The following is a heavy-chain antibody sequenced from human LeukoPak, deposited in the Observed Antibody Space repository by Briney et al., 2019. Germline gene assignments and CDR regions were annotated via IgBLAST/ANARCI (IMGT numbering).Heavy chain of an antibody. CDR1: GFTFSSYS. CDR3: ARARVVPAAPLYLDY. Sequence: GGSLRLSCAASGFTFSSYSMNWVRQAPGKGLEWVSYISSSSSTIYYVDSVKGRFTISRDNAKNSLYLQMNSLRAEDTAVYYCARARVVPAAPLYLDYWGQGTLVTVSS. J-gene: IGHJ4*02. V-gene: IGHV3-48*04. CDR2: ISSSSSTI. D-gene: IGHD2-2*01.